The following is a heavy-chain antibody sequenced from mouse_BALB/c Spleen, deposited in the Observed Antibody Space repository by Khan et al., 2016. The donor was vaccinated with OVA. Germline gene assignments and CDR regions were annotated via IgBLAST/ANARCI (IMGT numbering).Heavy chain of an antibody. CDR2: INPSNGYT. CDR3: VRDGSYHRNDGWFAY. J-gene: IGHJ3*01. V-gene: IGHV1-4*01. Sequence: QVQLKQSGAALARPGASVMMSCKASGYTFTSYTIHWIKLRPGQGLEWIGYINPSNGYTNYNQKFKDKATLTADKSSTTAYMELSSLTSDDSALYNCVRDGSYHRNDGWFAYWGQGTLVTVSA. CDR1: GYTFTSYT. D-gene: IGHD2-14*01.